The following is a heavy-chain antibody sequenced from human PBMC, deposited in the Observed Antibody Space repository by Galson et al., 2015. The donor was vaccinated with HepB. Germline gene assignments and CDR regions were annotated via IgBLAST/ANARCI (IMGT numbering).Heavy chain of an antibody. Sequence: LSLTCTVSGGSISSSSYYWGWIRQPPGKGLEWIGSIYYSGSTYYNPSLKSRVTISVDTSKNQFSLKLSSVTAADTAVYYCARQRSVVVTATRGYFDLWGRGTLVTVSS. CDR1: GGSISSSSYY. V-gene: IGHV4-39*01. D-gene: IGHD2-21*02. CDR2: IYYSGST. J-gene: IGHJ2*01. CDR3: ARQRSVVVTATRGYFDL.